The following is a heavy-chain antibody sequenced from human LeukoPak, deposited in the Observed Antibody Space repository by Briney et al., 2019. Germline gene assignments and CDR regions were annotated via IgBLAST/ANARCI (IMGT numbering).Heavy chain of an antibody. CDR1: GFSFSSYG. CDR3: ARSIAVAGPYYFDY. V-gene: IGHV3-64*01. D-gene: IGHD6-19*01. CDR2: ISSNGDST. Sequence: HLGGSLRLSCAASGFSFSSYGMHWVRQAPGKGLEYVSVISSNGDSTYYANSVKGRFTISRDNSKNMVYLQMGSLRAEDMAVYYCARSIAVAGPYYFDYCGQGTLVTVSS. J-gene: IGHJ4*02.